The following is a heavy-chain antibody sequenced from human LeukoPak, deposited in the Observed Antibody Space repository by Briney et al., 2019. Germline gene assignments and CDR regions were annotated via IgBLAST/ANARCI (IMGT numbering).Heavy chain of an antibody. V-gene: IGHV4-31*03. J-gene: IGHJ4*02. Sequence: PSETLSLTCTVSGGSISSGGYYWRWIRQHPGKGLEWIGYIDYSGSTYYNPSLKSRVTISVDTSKNQFSLKLSSVTAADTAVYYCARITPYSLGWTVTWIDFWGQGTLVTVSS. CDR2: IDYSGST. CDR3: ARITPYSLGWTVTWIDF. D-gene: IGHD6-19*01. CDR1: GGSISSGGYY.